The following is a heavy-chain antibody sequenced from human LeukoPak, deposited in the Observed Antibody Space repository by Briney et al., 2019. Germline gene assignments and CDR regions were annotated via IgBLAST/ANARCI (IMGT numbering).Heavy chain of an antibody. J-gene: IGHJ6*03. CDR3: ARGGDYDYYYYMDV. V-gene: IGHV3-20*04. CDR1: GFTFDDYD. CDR2: INWNGGST. D-gene: IGHD2-21*02. Sequence: GGSLRLSCAASGFTFDDYDMSWVRQARGKGLEWVCGINWNGGSTGYADSVKGRFTISRDNAKNSLYLQMNRLRAEYTALYYCARGGDYDYYYYMDVWGKGTTVTVSS.